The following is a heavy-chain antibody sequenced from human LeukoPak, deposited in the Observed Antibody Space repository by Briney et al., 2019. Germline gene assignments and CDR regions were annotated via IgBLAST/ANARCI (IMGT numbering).Heavy chain of an antibody. J-gene: IGHJ4*02. D-gene: IGHD6-19*01. CDR1: GGSFSGYY. Sequence: SETLSLTCAVYGGSFSGYYWSWIRQPPGKGLEWIGDINHSGSTNYNPSLKSRVTISVDTSKNQFSLKLSSVTAADTAVYYCARGRGGGWYHFPPDYWGQGTLVTVSS. CDR2: INHSGST. V-gene: IGHV4-34*01. CDR3: ARGRGGGWYHFPPDY.